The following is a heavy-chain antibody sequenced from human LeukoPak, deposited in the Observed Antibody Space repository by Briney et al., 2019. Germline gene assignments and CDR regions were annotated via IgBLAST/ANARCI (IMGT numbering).Heavy chain of an antibody. J-gene: IGHJ4*02. CDR3: TRHGYDSSDYYATLDY. CDR1: GFTFSGSA. D-gene: IGHD3-22*01. V-gene: IGHV3-73*01. Sequence: GGSLRLSCAASGFTFSGSAMHWVRQASGKGLVWVGRIRSKANSYATAYAASVKGRFTISRDDSKNTAYMQMNSLKTEDTAVYYCTRHGYDSSDYYATLDYWGQGTLVTVSS. CDR2: IRSKANSYAT.